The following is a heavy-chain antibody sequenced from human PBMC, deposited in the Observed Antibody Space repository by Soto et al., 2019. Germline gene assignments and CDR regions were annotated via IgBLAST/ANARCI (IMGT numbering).Heavy chain of an antibody. CDR3: ARIHWAQSSLDY. V-gene: IGHV4-30-2*01. J-gene: IGHJ4*02. CDR2: VTHSGTA. Sequence: TLSLTCAVPGGSIDSGAFSLSWIRQPPGKGLEWIGYVTHSGTAYSIPSLNGRLTLSVDSSQTQFSLKLTSVTAADSAFYYCARIHWAQSSLDYWGRGILVTVSS. CDR1: GGSIDSGAFS. D-gene: IGHD6-19*01.